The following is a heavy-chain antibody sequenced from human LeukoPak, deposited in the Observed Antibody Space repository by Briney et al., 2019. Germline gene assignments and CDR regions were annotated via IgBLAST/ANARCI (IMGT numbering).Heavy chain of an antibody. CDR2: INNSGST. V-gene: IGHV4-34*01. D-gene: IGHD3-22*01. CDR3: ARGSGDSSGYFGLGAFDI. Sequence: SETLSLTCAVYGGSFRGYYWNWTRQPPGKGREWVGEINNSGSTNYNSSLKSRVTISVDTSKNQFSLKLSSVTAADTAVYYCARGSGDSSGYFGLGAFDIWGRGTMVTVSS. CDR1: GGSFRGYY. J-gene: IGHJ3*02.